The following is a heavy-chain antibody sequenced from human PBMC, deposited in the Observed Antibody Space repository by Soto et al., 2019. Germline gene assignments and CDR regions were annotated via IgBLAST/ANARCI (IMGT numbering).Heavy chain of an antibody. Sequence: ASVKVSCKASGYTFTSYGISWVRQAPGQGLEWMGWISAYNGNTNYAQKLQGRVTVTTDTSTSTAYMELRSLRSDDTAVYYCARSRYCTNGVCYTAEYFQHWGQGTLVTVSS. J-gene: IGHJ1*01. CDR1: GYTFTSYG. CDR2: ISAYNGNT. CDR3: ARSRYCTNGVCYTAEYFQH. D-gene: IGHD2-8*01. V-gene: IGHV1-18*01.